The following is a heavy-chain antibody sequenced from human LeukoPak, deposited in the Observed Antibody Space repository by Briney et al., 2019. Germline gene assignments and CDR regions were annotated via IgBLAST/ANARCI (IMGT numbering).Heavy chain of an antibody. CDR1: GFPFSSYS. J-gene: IGHJ4*02. CDR2: IKPDGTTK. CDR3: ARSIPYGTTWYGRSDY. D-gene: IGHD6-13*01. Sequence: GGPLRLSCAASGFPFSSYSMTRVRQAPGKGLEWVANIKPDGTTKFYVDSVKGRFTISRDNALNSLYLQMNSLRAEDTAIYYCARSIPYGTTWYGRSDYWGQGTLVTVSS. V-gene: IGHV3-7*03.